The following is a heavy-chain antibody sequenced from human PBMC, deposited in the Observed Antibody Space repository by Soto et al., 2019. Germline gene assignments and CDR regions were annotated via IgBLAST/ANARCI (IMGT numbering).Heavy chain of an antibody. Sequence: PGESLKISCQGSGYSFTNYWIAWVRQTPGKGLEWMGVIYPGDSETRYSPSLQGQVYISADKSISTAYLQWSSLKASDTAMYYCARRGIEMEYSDXWGRGTLVTVFX. CDR2: IYPGDSET. D-gene: IGHD2-21*01. V-gene: IGHV5-51*01. CDR1: GYSFTNYW. J-gene: IGHJ4*02. CDR3: ARRGIEMEYSDX.